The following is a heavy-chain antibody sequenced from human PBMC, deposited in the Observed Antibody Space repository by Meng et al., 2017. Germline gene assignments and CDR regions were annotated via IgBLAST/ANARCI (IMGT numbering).Heavy chain of an antibody. Sequence: GSELNKPVASVKVPCKASGSTFTSYAMNWVRQAPGQGLEWIGWINTNTGNPTYAQGFTGRFVFSLDTSVSTAYLQISSLKAEDTAVYYCATISPRDSSGLSFDYWGQGTLVTVSS. CDR1: GSTFTSYA. CDR2: INTNTGNP. D-gene: IGHD3-22*01. CDR3: ATISPRDSSGLSFDY. V-gene: IGHV7-4-1*02. J-gene: IGHJ4*02.